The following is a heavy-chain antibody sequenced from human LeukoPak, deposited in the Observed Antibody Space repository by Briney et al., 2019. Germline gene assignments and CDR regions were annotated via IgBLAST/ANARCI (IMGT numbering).Heavy chain of an antibody. CDR3: TRGIVPRTYYDFWSGGYYFDY. D-gene: IGHD3-3*01. J-gene: IGHJ4*02. Sequence: GGSLRLSCTASGFTFGDYAMSWFRQAPGKGLEWVGFIRSKAYGGTTEYAASVKGRFTISRDDSKSIAYLQMNSLKTEDTAVYYCTRGIVPRTYYDFWSGGYYFDYWGQGTLVTVSS. CDR1: GFTFGDYA. CDR2: IRSKAYGGTT. V-gene: IGHV3-49*03.